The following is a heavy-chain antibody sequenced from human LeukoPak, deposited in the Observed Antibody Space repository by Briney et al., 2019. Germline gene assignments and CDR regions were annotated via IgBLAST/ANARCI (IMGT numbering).Heavy chain of an antibody. V-gene: IGHV1-2*02. J-gene: IGHJ4*02. CDR3: AKIAYSSGLSHY. CDR1: GYTFADYF. D-gene: IGHD3-22*01. CDR2: ISPNSGDT. Sequence: ASVKVSCTASGYTFADYFIHWMRQAPGQGLEWMGWISPNSGDTNYAQKFQGRVTMTRDTSINPAYMELSSLRSDDTAVYYCAKIAYSSGLSHYWGQGTLVTVSS.